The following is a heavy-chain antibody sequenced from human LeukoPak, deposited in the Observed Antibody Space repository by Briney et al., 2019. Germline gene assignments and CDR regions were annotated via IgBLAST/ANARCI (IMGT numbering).Heavy chain of an antibody. CDR1: GGSISSYY. CDR2: ISYSGST. Sequence: SETLSLTCTVSGGSISSYYWSWIRQPPGKGLEWIGYISYSGSTNYNPSLKSRVTMSVDTSKNQFSLSLSSVTAAGTAVYYCARDYGGKGDYWGQGTLVTVSS. V-gene: IGHV4-59*01. CDR3: ARDYGGKGDY. D-gene: IGHD4-23*01. J-gene: IGHJ4*02.